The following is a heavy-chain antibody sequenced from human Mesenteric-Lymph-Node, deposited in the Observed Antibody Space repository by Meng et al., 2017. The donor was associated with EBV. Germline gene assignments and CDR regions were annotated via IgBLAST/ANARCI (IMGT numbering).Heavy chain of an antibody. D-gene: IGHD2-8*01. CDR3: ARGVLGSGDY. CDR1: GYTFSAYG. J-gene: IGHJ4*02. Sequence: QVQLVQSGAEVKKPGDSVKVTCKASGYTFSAYGISWVRQAPGQGLEWMGWISPFNGNTNYAQNLQDRVTMTTDTSTTTAYMELRNLRSDDTAVYYCARGVLGSGDYWGQGTLVTVSS. CDR2: ISPFNGNT. V-gene: IGHV1-18*01.